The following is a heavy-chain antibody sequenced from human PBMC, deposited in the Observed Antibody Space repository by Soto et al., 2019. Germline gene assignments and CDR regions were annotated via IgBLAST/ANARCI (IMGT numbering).Heavy chain of an antibody. V-gene: IGHV3-9*01. J-gene: IGHJ4*02. CDR3: AKDKSVEMATIRDSYFDY. CDR2: IRWNSGSI. CDR1: GFTFDDYA. Sequence: EVQLVESGGGLVQPGRSLRLSCAASGFTFDDYAMHWVRQAPGKGLEWVSGIRWNSGSIGYADSVKGRFTISRDNAKNSLYLQMNSLRAEDTALYYCAKDKSVEMATIRDSYFDYWGQGTLVTVSS. D-gene: IGHD5-12*01.